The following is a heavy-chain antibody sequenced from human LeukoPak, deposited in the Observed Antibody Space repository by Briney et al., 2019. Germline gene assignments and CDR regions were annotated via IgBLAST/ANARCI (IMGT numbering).Heavy chain of an antibody. Sequence: GASVKVFCKASGGTFSSYAISWVRQAPGQGLEWMGGIIPIFGTANYAQKFQGRVTISADESTSTAYMELSSLRSEDTAVYYCARDFTGTHGDYWGQGTLVTVSS. V-gene: IGHV1-69*13. J-gene: IGHJ4*02. CDR2: IIPIFGTA. D-gene: IGHD1-1*01. CDR1: GGTFSSYA. CDR3: ARDFTGTHGDY.